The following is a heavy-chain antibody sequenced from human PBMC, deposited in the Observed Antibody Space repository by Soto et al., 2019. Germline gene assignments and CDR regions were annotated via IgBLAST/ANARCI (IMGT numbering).Heavy chain of an antibody. CDR1: GFTFSSYA. CDR2: ISYDGSNK. D-gene: IGHD6-13*01. CDR3: ARGSSRPFDL. J-gene: IGHJ2*01. V-gene: IGHV3-30-3*01. Sequence: QVQLVESGGGVVQPGRSLRLSCAASGFTFSSYAMHWVRQAPGKGLEWVAVISYDGSNKYYADSVKGRFTISRDNSKNTLYRQMNSLRAEDTAVYYCARGSSRPFDLWGRGTLVTVSS.